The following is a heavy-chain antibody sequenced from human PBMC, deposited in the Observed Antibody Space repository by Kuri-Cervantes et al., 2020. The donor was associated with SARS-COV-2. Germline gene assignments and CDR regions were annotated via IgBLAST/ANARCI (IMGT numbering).Heavy chain of an antibody. D-gene: IGHD2-2*01. CDR2: ISGSGGST. J-gene: IGHJ3*02. CDR1: GFTFSSYA. Sequence: GESLKISCAASGFTFSSYAMSWVRQAPGKGLEGVSAISGSGGSTYYADSVKGRFTISRDNSKDTLYLQMNSLRAEDTAVYYCAFSPNFVVVSPYAFDIWGQGTMVTVSS. V-gene: IGHV3-23*01. CDR3: AFSPNFVVVSPYAFDI.